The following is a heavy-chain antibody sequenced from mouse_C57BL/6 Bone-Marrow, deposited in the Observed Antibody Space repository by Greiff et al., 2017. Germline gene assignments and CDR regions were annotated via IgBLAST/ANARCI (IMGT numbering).Heavy chain of an antibody. D-gene: IGHD1-1*01. Sequence: QVQLQQSGAELARPGASVKLSCKASGYTFTSYGISWVKQRTGQGLEWIGEIYPRSGNTYYNEKFKGKATLTADKSSSREYMELRSLTSEDSAVYFCASPITTVVADYWGQGTTLTVSS. J-gene: IGHJ2*01. CDR1: GYTFTSYG. CDR3: ASPITTVVADY. V-gene: IGHV1-81*01. CDR2: IYPRSGNT.